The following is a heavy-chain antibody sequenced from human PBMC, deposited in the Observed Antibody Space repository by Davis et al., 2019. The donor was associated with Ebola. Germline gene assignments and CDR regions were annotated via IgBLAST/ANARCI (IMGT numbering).Heavy chain of an antibody. V-gene: IGHV3-23*01. CDR3: ARHVYGDFWYFDL. CDR1: GFTFSGYA. D-gene: IGHD4-17*01. Sequence: GGSLRLSCAASGFTFSGYAMSWVRQAPGKGLEWVSVISDSGYNTHYANSVRGRFTISRDNSKNTIYLQMDSLRVDDTAMYYCARHVYGDFWYFDLWGRGTRVTVSS. CDR2: ISDSGYNT. J-gene: IGHJ2*01.